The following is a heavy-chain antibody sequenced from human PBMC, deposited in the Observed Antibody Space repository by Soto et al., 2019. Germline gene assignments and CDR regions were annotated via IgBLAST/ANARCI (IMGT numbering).Heavy chain of an antibody. D-gene: IGHD4-4*01. CDR2: IIPIFGTA. Sequence: GASVKVSCKASGGTFSSYAISWVRQAPGQGLEWMGGIIPIFGTANYAQKFQGRVTITADESTSTAYMELSSLRSEDTAVYYCARDPPYSNYAFDYWGQGTLVTVSS. CDR3: ARDPPYSNYAFDY. CDR1: GGTFSSYA. J-gene: IGHJ4*02. V-gene: IGHV1-69*13.